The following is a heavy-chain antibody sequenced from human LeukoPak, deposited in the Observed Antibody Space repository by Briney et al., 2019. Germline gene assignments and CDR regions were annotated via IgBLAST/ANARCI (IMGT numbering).Heavy chain of an antibody. CDR3: ARYVVVPAAARGWFDP. D-gene: IGHD2-2*01. V-gene: IGHV5-51*01. J-gene: IGHJ5*02. CDR1: GYSFDTHW. CDR2: IYPGDSDT. Sequence: GESLKISCKGSGYSFDTHWIGWVRQVPGKGLEWIGIIYPGDSDTRYSPSFQGQVTISADKSIRTAYLQWNSLKASDTAMYYCARYVVVPAAARGWFDPWGQGTLVTVSS.